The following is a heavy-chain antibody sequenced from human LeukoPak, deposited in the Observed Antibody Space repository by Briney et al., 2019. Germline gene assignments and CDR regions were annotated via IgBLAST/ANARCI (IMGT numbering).Heavy chain of an antibody. CDR2: IYYSGST. CDR1: GGSISSYY. Sequence: SETLSLTCAVSGGSISSYYWSWIRQPPGKGLEWIGDIYYSGSTNYNPSLKSRVTISVDTSKNQFSLKLSSVTAADTAVYYCAAYTYCGGDCYSSWFDPCGQETLVTVSS. CDR3: AAYTYCGGDCYSSWFDP. V-gene: IGHV4-59*01. D-gene: IGHD2-21*02. J-gene: IGHJ5*02.